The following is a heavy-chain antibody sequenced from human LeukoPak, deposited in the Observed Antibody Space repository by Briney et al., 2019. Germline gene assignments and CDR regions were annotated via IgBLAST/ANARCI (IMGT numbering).Heavy chain of an antibody. CDR1: GFTVSSKY. Sequence: GGSLRLSCAASGFTVSSKYMGWVRQAPGKGLEWVSVIHPGGTIYYADSVKGTFTISRDNSKNTLYLEMNTLRVEDTAVYYCAKGGLSVGYRYSNWGQGTLVTVSS. V-gene: IGHV3-66*01. CDR3: AKGGLSVGYRYSN. CDR2: IHPGGTI. D-gene: IGHD5-18*01. J-gene: IGHJ4*02.